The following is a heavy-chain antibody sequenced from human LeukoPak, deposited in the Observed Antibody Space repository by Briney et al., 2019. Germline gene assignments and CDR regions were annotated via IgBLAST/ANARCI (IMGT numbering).Heavy chain of an antibody. CDR3: ARVNSALTYYYGMDV. D-gene: IGHD3-9*01. Sequence: ASVKVSCKASGYTFTSYYMHWVRQAPGQGLEWMGIINPSGGSTSYAQKFQGRVTMTRDTSTSTAYMELRSLRSDDTAVYYCARVNSALTYYYGMDVWGKGTTVTVSS. CDR1: GYTFTSYY. J-gene: IGHJ6*04. CDR2: INPSGGST. V-gene: IGHV1-46*01.